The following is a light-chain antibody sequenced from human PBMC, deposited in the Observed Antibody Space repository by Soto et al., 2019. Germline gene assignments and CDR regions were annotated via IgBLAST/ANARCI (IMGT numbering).Light chain of an antibody. J-gene: IGKJ1*01. CDR3: QQSYSTPWA. Sequence: DIQMTQSPSSLSASVGDRVTITCRASQRISTYLNWYQHKPGKAPKLLIYAASRLQSGVPSRFSGSGVGTDFTLTISSLQPEDFAAYYCQQSYSTPWAFGQGTKVEIK. CDR2: AAS. V-gene: IGKV1-39*01. CDR1: QRISTY.